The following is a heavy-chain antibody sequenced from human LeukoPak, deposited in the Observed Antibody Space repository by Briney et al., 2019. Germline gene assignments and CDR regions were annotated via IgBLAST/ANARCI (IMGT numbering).Heavy chain of an antibody. CDR3: AILPYYYDSSGYYYFDY. Sequence: SETLSLTCSVSGGSISGSDYYWSWIRQPPGKGLEWIGYTYYSGSTNYNPSLKSRVTISVDTSKNRFSLKLSSVTAADTAVYYCAILPYYYDSSGYYYFDYWGQGTLVTVSS. CDR1: GGSISGSDYY. V-gene: IGHV4-61*08. D-gene: IGHD3-22*01. CDR2: TYYSGST. J-gene: IGHJ4*02.